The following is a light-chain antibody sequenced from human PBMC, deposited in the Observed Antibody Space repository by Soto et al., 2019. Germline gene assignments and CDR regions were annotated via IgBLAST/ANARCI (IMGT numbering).Light chain of an antibody. CDR2: DVS. CDR3: TSYTRSNTVL. J-gene: IGLJ2*01. CDR1: SSDIGGYDF. V-gene: IGLV2-14*01. Sequence: QSALTQPASVSGSPGQSITISGTGTSSDIGGYDFVSWYQHHPGKAPKVMIYDVSSRPSGVSHRFSGSKSGNTASLTISGLQAEDEADYYYTSYTRSNTVLFGGGTKLTVL.